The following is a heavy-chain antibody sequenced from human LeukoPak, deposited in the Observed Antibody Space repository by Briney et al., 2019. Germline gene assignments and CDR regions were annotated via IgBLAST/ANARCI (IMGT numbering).Heavy chain of an antibody. CDR2: INWNGGST. CDR3: ARDGVLRYFDSYYYYIDV. J-gene: IGHJ6*03. D-gene: IGHD3-9*01. V-gene: IGHV3-20*04. CDR1: GFTFDDYG. Sequence: RPGGSLRLSCAASGFTFDDYGMSWVRQAPGKGLEWVSGINWNGGSTGYADSVKGRFTISRDNANNSLYLQMNSLRAEDTAVYYCARDGVLRYFDSYYYYIDVWGKGTTVTISS.